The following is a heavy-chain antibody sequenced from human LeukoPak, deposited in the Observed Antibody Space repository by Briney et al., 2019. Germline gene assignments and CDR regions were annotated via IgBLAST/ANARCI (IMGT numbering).Heavy chain of an antibody. CDR3: ARAPRVVVPAAIGAFDI. Sequence: SETLSLTCAVYGGSFSGYYWSWIRQPPGKGLEWIGEINHSGSTNYNPSLKSRVTLSVDTSKNQFSLKLSSVTAADTAVYYCARAPRVVVPAAIGAFDIWGQGTMVTVSS. CDR2: INHSGST. D-gene: IGHD2-2*01. J-gene: IGHJ3*02. V-gene: IGHV4-34*01. CDR1: GGSFSGYY.